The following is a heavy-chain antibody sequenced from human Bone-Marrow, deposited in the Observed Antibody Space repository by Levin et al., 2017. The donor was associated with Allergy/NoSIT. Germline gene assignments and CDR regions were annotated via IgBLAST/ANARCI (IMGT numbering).Heavy chain of an antibody. J-gene: IGHJ4*02. Sequence: NAGGSLRLSCAASGVSFTNAWMTWVRQAPGKGLEWVGRIKSKTDGGATDYAAPVKGRFTISRDDSKNTLFLQMTSLKTEDTAVYYCTTKYQRWGQGTLVTVSS. CDR1: GVSFTNAW. D-gene: IGHD2-2*01. CDR3: TTKYQR. V-gene: IGHV3-15*01. CDR2: IKSKTDGGAT.